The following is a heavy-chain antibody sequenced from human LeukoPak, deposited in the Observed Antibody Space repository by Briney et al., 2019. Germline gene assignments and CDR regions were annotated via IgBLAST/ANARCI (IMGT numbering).Heavy chain of an antibody. Sequence: GGSLRLSCAVSGFTVSSNYMGWVRQAPGKGPEWISVIYSDGRTFYADSLKGRFTISRDTNKNTLYLQMNSLRDEDTAVYFCARRPERDGYFDCWGQGTQATVSS. CDR1: GFTVSSNY. J-gene: IGHJ4*02. CDR3: ARRPERDGYFDC. D-gene: IGHD1-1*01. V-gene: IGHV3-66*01. CDR2: IYSDGRT.